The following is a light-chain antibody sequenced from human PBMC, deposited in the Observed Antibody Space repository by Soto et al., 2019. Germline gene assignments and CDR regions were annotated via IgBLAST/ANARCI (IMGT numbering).Light chain of an antibody. Sequence: QSALTQPASVSGSPGQSITTSCTGASSDVGGYKYVSWYQQHPGKVPKLVIYDVTNRPSGVSNRFSASKSGNTASLTISGLQAEDEADYYCSSYTSNTTVIFGGGTKLTVL. CDR3: SSYTSNTTVI. J-gene: IGLJ2*01. V-gene: IGLV2-14*03. CDR1: SSDVGGYKY. CDR2: DVT.